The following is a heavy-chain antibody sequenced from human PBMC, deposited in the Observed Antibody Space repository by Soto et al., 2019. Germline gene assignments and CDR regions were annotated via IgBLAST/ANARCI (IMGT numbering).Heavy chain of an antibody. CDR3: AKVAGMAMIVVVLNAFDI. Sequence: SVRLSCAASWYAFSSYAIICVRLDPGQGLEWVSGISVTGDTTNYADSVKGRFTISRDNSKNTLFLQMNSLRAEDTAVYYCAKVAGMAMIVVVLNAFDIWGQGTMVTVSS. CDR2: ISVTGDTT. J-gene: IGHJ3*02. V-gene: IGHV3-23*01. D-gene: IGHD3-22*01. CDR1: WYAFSSYA.